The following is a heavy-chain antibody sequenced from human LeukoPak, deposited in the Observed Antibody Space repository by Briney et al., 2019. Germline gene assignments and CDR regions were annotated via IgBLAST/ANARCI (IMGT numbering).Heavy chain of an antibody. CDR1: GGSISSYY. J-gene: IGHJ6*03. CDR2: IYYRGST. Sequence: PSETLSLTCTVSGGSISSYYWSWIRQPPGKGLEWIGYIYYRGSTNYNPSLKSRVTISVDTSKNQFSLKLSSVTAADTAVYYRARVLRGYTSYYYYYYMDVWGKGTTVTVSS. V-gene: IGHV4-59*01. CDR3: ARVLRGYTSYYYYYYMDV. D-gene: IGHD5-18*01.